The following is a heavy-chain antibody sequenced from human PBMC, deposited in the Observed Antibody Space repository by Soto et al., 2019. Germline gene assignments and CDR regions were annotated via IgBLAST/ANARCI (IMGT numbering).Heavy chain of an antibody. CDR3: AREDYGGNFVAANYYYYYGMDV. CDR1: GFTFSSYA. J-gene: IGHJ6*02. V-gene: IGHV3-23*01. D-gene: IGHD4-17*01. CDR2: ISGSGGST. Sequence: PGGSLRLSCAASGFTFSSYAMSWVRQAPGKGLEWVSAISGSGGSTYYADSVKGRFTISRDNSKNTLYLQMNSLRAEDTAVYYCAREDYGGNFVAANYYYYYGMDVWGQGTTVTVSS.